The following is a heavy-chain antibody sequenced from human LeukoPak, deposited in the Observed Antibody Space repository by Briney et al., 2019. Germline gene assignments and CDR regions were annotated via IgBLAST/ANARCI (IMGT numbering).Heavy chain of an antibody. CDR1: RFTFSSYA. D-gene: IGHD2-15*01. CDR3: AKAPPPYCSGGSCFDAFDI. Sequence: PGGSLRLSCAASRFTFSSYAMSWVRQAPGKGLEWVSGISHSGGTTYYADSVKGRFTISRDNSKNTLYPQMNSLRAEDTAIYYCAKAPPPYCSGGSCFDAFDIWGQGTMVTVSS. CDR2: ISHSGGTT. J-gene: IGHJ3*02. V-gene: IGHV3-23*01.